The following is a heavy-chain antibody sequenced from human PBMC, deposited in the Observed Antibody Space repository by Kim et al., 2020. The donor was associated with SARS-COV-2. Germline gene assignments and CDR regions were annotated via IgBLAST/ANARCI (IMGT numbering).Heavy chain of an antibody. V-gene: IGHV5-51*01. CDR1: GYSFTYYW. Sequence: GESLKISCKGSGYSFTYYWIGWVRQMPGKGLEWMGIIYPGDSDTRYSPSFQGQVTISADKSISTAYLQWSSLKASDTAMYYCARQSSNWAGVEDGMDVWGQGITVTVSS. CDR3: ARQSSNWAGVEDGMDV. J-gene: IGHJ6*02. CDR2: IYPGDSDT. D-gene: IGHD6-13*01.